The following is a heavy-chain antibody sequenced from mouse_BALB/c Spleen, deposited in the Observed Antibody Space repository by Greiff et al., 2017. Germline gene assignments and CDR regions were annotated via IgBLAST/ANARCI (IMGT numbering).Heavy chain of an antibody. D-gene: IGHD1-2*01. CDR3: TRTTTATRYYFDY. J-gene: IGHJ2*01. CDR2: IYPGNSDT. Sequence: EVQLQQSGTVLARPGASVKMSCKASGYSFTSYWMHWVKQRPGQGLEWIGAIYPGNSDTSYNQKFKGKAKLTAVTSASTAYMELSSLTNEDSAVYYCTRTTTATRYYFDYWGQGTTLTVSS. V-gene: IGHV1-5*01. CDR1: GYSFTSYW.